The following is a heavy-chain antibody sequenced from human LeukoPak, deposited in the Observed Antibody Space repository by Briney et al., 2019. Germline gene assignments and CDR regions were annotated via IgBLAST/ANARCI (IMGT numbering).Heavy chain of an antibody. CDR2: IYSGGST. V-gene: IGHV3-53*01. CDR1: GFTVSSNY. CDR3: ARSNYYTVDV. Sequence: GGSLRLSCAASGFTVSSNYMSWVRQAPGKGLEWVSVIYSGGSTYYADSVKGRFTISRDNAKNSLYLQMNSLRADDTAVYYCARSNYYTVDVWGQGTAVTVSS. J-gene: IGHJ6*02.